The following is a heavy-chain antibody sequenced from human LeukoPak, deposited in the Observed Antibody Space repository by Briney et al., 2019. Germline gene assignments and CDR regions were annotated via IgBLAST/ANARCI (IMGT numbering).Heavy chain of an antibody. CDR2: IKQDGGEK. CDR3: ARDRGYSYGTYNWFDH. CDR1: GFTFSSYW. J-gene: IGHJ5*02. V-gene: IGHV3-7*01. D-gene: IGHD5-18*01. Sequence: PGGSLRLSCAASGFTFSSYWMSCVRQAPGGGLVGGANIKQDGGEKYYVYSVKGRFTLSRDNAKNSLNLQMNSLRAEDTAVYCGARDRGYSYGTYNWFDHWGQGTLVTVSS.